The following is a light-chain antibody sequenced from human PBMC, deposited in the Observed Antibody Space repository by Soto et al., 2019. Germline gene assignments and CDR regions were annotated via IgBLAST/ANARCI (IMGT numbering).Light chain of an antibody. CDR1: QSVSSSY. CDR2: GAS. Sequence: NVLTQSPGTLSLSPGERATLSRRASQSVSSSYLAWYQQKPGQAPRLLIYGASSRATGIPDRFSGSGSGTDFTLTISRLEPEDFAVYYCQQYGSSPTFGQGTRLEIK. CDR3: QQYGSSPT. J-gene: IGKJ5*01. V-gene: IGKV3-20*01.